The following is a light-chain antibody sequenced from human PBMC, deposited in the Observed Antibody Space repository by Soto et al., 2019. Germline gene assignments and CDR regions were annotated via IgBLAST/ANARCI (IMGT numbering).Light chain of an antibody. J-gene: IGLJ1*01. Sequence: QAVVTQPPSVSGAPGQRVTISCSGSSSNVGAGYDVHWYQQLPGTAPKLLIYGNYNRPSGVPDRFSGSKSGTSASLAITGLQAEDEADYYCQSYDSSLSGYVFGTGTKLTVL. V-gene: IGLV1-40*01. CDR1: SSNVGAGYD. CDR2: GNY. CDR3: QSYDSSLSGYV.